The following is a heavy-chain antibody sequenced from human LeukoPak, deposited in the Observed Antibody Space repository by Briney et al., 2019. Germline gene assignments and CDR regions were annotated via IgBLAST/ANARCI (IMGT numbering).Heavy chain of an antibody. D-gene: IGHD1-26*01. J-gene: IGHJ3*02. CDR2: IYYSGST. V-gene: IGHV4-39*01. CDR3: ARRLGGAFDI. CDR1: GGSLSSISYY. Sequence: SETLSLTCTVSGGSLSSISYYWGWLRHPPGKGLEWIGRIYYSGSTYYHPSLKNRVTISVDTSKTQFSQKLSSVTAADTAVYYYARRLGGAFDIWGQGTMVTVSS.